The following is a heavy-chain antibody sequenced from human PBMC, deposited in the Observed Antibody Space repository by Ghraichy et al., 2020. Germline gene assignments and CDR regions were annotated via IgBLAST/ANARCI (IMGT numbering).Heavy chain of an antibody. CDR3: ARDCSGGSCYFDWFDP. D-gene: IGHD2-15*01. V-gene: IGHV4-34*01. CDR2: INHSGST. CDR1: GGSFSGYY. Sequence: ESLNISCAVYGGSFSGYYWSWIRQPPGKGLEWIGEINHSGSTNYNPSLKSRVTISVDTSKNQFSLKLSSVTAADTAVYYCARDCSGGSCYFDWFDPWGQGTLVTVSS. J-gene: IGHJ5*02.